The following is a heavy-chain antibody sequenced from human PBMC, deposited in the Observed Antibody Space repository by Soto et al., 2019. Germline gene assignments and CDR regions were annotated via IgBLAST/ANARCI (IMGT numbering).Heavy chain of an antibody. CDR1: GFTFSNYW. J-gene: IGHJ5*02. D-gene: IGHD3-10*01. V-gene: IGHV3-74*01. CDR2: ISSDGSST. CDR3: ARHALMVRGNNWFDP. Sequence: GGSLRLSCVASGFTFSNYWMHWVRQAPGKGLEWVSRISSDGSSTTYADSVKGRFTISRDNAENSLHLQMNSLRAEDTAVYYCARHALMVRGNNWFDPWGQGTLVTVSS.